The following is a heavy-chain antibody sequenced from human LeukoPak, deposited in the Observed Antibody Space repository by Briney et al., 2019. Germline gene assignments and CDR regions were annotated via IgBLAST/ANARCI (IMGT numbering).Heavy chain of an antibody. CDR2: ISGSGGST. D-gene: IGHD3-10*01. CDR3: ARDVYYYGSGSYPVL. Sequence: PGGSLRLSCAASGFTFSSYAMSWVRQAPGKGLEWVSAISGSGGSTYYADSVKGRFTISRDNSKNTLYLQMNSLRAEDTAVYYCARDVYYYGSGSYPVLWGQGTLVTVSS. CDR1: GFTFSSYA. J-gene: IGHJ4*02. V-gene: IGHV3-23*01.